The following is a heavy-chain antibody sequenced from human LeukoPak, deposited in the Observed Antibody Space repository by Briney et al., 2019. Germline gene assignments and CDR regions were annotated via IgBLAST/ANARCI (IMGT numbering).Heavy chain of an antibody. J-gene: IGHJ5*02. CDR2: IIPIFGTA. CDR3: AREVYCSSTSCLGSWFDP. D-gene: IGHD2-2*01. Sequence: GASVKVSCKASGGTLSSYAISWVRQAPGQGLEWMGGIIPIFGTANYAQKFQGRVTITADESTSTAYMELSSLRSEDTAVYYCAREVYCSSTSCLGSWFDPRGQGTLVTVSS. CDR1: GGTLSSYA. V-gene: IGHV1-69*13.